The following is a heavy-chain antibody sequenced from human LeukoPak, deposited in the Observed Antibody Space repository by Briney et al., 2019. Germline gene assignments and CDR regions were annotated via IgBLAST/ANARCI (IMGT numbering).Heavy chain of an antibody. D-gene: IGHD5-18*01. V-gene: IGHV4-59*08. Sequence: SETLSLTCTVSGGSINNYYWSWIRQSPGKGLEWIGHSSYGGSTSYNPSLKSRATISVDMSKNQFSLKVRSVSAADTAVYYCARLPGYSCGVDYWGQGTLVTVSS. CDR2: SSYGGST. CDR3: ARLPGYSCGVDY. CDR1: GGSINNYY. J-gene: IGHJ4*02.